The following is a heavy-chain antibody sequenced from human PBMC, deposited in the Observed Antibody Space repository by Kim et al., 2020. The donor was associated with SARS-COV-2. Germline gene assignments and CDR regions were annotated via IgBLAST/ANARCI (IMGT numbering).Heavy chain of an antibody. CDR2: IWYDGSNK. D-gene: IGHD3-9*01. CDR1: GFTFSSYG. V-gene: IGHV3-33*01. J-gene: IGHJ4*02. CDR3: ARGYMFYDIWTGYSH. Sequence: GGSLRLSCAASGFTFSSYGMNWVRQAPGKGLEWVAFIWYDGSNKYYADSVKGRITISRDNSKNTLYLQMNSLRAEDTAVYYCARGYMFYDIWTGYSHWGQATLVSVSS.